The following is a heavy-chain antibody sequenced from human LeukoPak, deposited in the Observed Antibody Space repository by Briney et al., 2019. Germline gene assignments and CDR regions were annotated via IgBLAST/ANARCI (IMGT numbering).Heavy chain of an antibody. V-gene: IGHV3-30*03. CDR3: ARDSSTWWFDY. D-gene: IGHD6-13*01. Sequence: GGSLRLSCAASGFTFSSYGMHWVRQAPGKGLEWVAVISYDGSNKYYADSVKGRFTISRDNSKNTLYLQMNSLRAEDTAVYYCARDSSTWWFDYWGQGTLVTVSS. CDR2: ISYDGSNK. J-gene: IGHJ4*02. CDR1: GFTFSSYG.